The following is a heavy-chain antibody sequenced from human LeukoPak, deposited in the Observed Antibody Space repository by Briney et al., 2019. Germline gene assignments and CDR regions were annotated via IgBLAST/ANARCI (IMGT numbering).Heavy chain of an antibody. J-gene: IGHJ4*02. CDR2: INQNGGQT. Sequence: GASLRLSWEASECSFANHRMTWVRQAPGKGLEWVVDINQNGGQTYYLDSLKGRFTLSRDNAKNSLFLQLNSLRAEDTAVYYCVKNSGWYCLDYWGQGITVIVSS. D-gene: IGHD6-13*01. V-gene: IGHV3-7*03. CDR1: ECSFANHR. CDR3: VKNSGWYCLDY.